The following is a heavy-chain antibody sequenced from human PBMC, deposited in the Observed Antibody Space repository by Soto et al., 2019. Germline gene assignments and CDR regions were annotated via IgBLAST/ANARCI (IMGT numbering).Heavy chain of an antibody. CDR1: GFTFRSHA. CDR3: AKLVELGDSFDI. D-gene: IGHD3-16*01. J-gene: IGHJ3*02. V-gene: IGHV3-30*18. CDR2: ISYDATNK. Sequence: QAQLVESGGGVVQPGRSLRLSCEASGFTFRSHAMHWVRQTPGKGLEWVAVISYDATNKYYADSVKGRFTISRDNSENTLYLQMNSLRAEDTAAYYCAKLVELGDSFDIWGQGTVVTVSS.